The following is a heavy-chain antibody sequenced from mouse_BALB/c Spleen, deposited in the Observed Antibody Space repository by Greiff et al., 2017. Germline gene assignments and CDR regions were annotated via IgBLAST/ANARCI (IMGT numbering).Heavy chain of an antibody. V-gene: IGHV1-14*01. CDR1: GYTFTSYV. Sequence: VQLKQSGPELVKPGASVKMSCKASGYTFTSYVMHWVKQKPGQGLEWIGYINPYNDGTKYNEKFKGKATLTSDKSSSTAYMELSSLTSEDSAVYYCARGYGNYDYAMDYWGQGTSVTVSS. CDR2: INPYNDGT. D-gene: IGHD2-10*02. CDR3: ARGYGNYDYAMDY. J-gene: IGHJ4*01.